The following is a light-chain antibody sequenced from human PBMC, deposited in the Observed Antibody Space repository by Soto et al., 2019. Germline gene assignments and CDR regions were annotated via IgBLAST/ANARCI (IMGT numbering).Light chain of an antibody. CDR1: SSNIGAGYD. J-gene: IGLJ1*01. V-gene: IGLV1-40*01. CDR2: SNN. CDR3: QSYDSSVTLRV. Sequence: QSVLTQPPSVSGAPGQRVTISCTGSSSNIGAGYDVHWYQQLPGTAPKLLIYSNNNRPSGVPDRLSGSKSGTSASLAITGLQADDEADYYCQSYDSSVTLRVFGTGTKLTVL.